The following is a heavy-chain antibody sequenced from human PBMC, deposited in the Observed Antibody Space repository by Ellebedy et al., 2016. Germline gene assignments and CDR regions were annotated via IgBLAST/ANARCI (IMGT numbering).Heavy chain of an antibody. D-gene: IGHD6-19*01. CDR2: IYPGDSDT. J-gene: IGHJ6*02. Sequence: GGSLRLXXKGSGYSFTSYWIGWVRQMPGKGLEWMGIIYPGDSDTRYSPSFQGQVTISADKSISTAYLQWSSLKASDTAMYYCARSIAVADYYYYGMDVWGQGTTVTVSS. CDR3: ARSIAVADYYYYGMDV. CDR1: GYSFTSYW. V-gene: IGHV5-51*01.